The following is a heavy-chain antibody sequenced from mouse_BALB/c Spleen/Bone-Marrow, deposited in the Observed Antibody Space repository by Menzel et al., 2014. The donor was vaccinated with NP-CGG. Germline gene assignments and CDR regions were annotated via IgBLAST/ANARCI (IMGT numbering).Heavy chain of an antibody. CDR1: GYSITSDYA. J-gene: IGHJ2*01. Sequence: EVMLVESGPGLVKPSQSLSLTCTVTGYSITSDYAWNWIRQFPGNKLEWMGYISYSGSSNYNPSLKSRISITRDTSKNQFFLQLNPVTTEDTATYYCARFTYDYDAGGFDYWGQGTTLTVSS. CDR3: ARFTYDYDAGGFDY. V-gene: IGHV3-2*02. D-gene: IGHD2-4*01. CDR2: ISYSGSS.